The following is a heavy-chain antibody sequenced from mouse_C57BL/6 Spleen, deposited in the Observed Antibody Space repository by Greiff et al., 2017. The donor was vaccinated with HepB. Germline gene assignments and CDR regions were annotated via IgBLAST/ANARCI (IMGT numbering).Heavy chain of an antibody. V-gene: IGHV1-15*01. CDR3: TRRGDGYYAMDY. CDR1: GYTFTDYE. CDR2: IDPETGGT. Sequence: VQLQQSGAELVRPGASVTLSCKASGYTFTDYEMHWVKQTPVHGLEWIGAIDPETGGTAYNKKFKGKAILTADKSSSAAYMELRSLTSEDSAVYYCTRRGDGYYAMDYWGQVTSVTVAS. J-gene: IGHJ4*01.